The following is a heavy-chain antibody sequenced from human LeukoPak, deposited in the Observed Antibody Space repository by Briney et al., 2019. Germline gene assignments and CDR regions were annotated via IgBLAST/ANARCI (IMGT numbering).Heavy chain of an antibody. V-gene: IGHV1-2*02. J-gene: IGHJ5*02. CDR1: GYTFTGYY. Sequence: ASVKVSCKASGYTFTGYYMHWVRQATGQGLELTGWSNPNSGGTNYAQKFQGRVTMTRDTSISTAHMELSRLRSDDTAVYYCAREEIAAAEVYNWSDPWGQGTLVTVSS. D-gene: IGHD6-13*01. CDR2: SNPNSGGT. CDR3: AREEIAAAEVYNWSDP.